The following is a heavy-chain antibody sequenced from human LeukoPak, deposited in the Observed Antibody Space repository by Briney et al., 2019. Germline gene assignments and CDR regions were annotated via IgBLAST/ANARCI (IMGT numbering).Heavy chain of an antibody. D-gene: IGHD3-22*01. CDR2: ISAYNGNT. CDR3: ARVTYYYDSSGYYHFDY. J-gene: IGHJ4*02. Sequence: ASVKVSCKASGYTFTSYGINWVRQAPGQGLEWMGWISAYNGNTNYAQKLQGRVTMTTDTSTSTAYMELRSLRSDDTAVYYCARVTYYYDSSGYYHFDYWGQGTLVTVSS. CDR1: GYTFTSYG. V-gene: IGHV1-18*01.